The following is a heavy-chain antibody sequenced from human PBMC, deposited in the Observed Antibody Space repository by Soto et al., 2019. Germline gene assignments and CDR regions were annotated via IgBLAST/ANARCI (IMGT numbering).Heavy chain of an antibody. D-gene: IGHD2-15*01. CDR3: ARGRRILSSPGHYYYMDV. V-gene: IGHV1-8*01. Sequence: ASVKVSCKASVYTITSYDIKWVRQDTGQGLEWMGWMNPNSGNTGYAQKFQGRVTMTRNTSISTAYMELSSLRSEDTAVYYCARGRRILSSPGHYYYMDVWGKGTTVTVSS. CDR1: VYTITSYD. J-gene: IGHJ6*03. CDR2: MNPNSGNT.